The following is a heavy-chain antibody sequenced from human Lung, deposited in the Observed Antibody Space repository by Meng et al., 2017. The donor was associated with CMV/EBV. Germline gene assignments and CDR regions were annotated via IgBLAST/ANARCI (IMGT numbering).Heavy chain of an antibody. J-gene: IGHJ6*02. CDR3: ARVFDYDFWSGYYTNGMDV. Sequence: GGSXRLSCAASGFTFSSYWMHWVRQAPGKGLVWVSRINSDGSSTSYADSVKGRFTISRDNAKNTLYLQMNSLRAEDTAVYYCARVFDYDFWSGYYTNGMDVWXQGTTVTVSS. V-gene: IGHV3-74*01. D-gene: IGHD3-3*01. CDR2: INSDGSST. CDR1: GFTFSSYW.